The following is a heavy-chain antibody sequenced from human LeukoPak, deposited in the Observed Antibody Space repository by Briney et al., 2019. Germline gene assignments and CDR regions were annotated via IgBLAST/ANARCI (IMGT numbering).Heavy chain of an antibody. V-gene: IGHV3-48*04. D-gene: IGHD3-10*01. Sequence: GGSQRLSCAVFRFAFSSYSMSWVRQAPGKGLEWVSYISSSGSIIYYSDSVKGRFTISRDNAKNSLYLQMNSLRAEDTAVYYCARDFGYFWGQGTLVTVSS. J-gene: IGHJ4*02. CDR3: ARDFGYF. CDR2: ISSSGSII. CDR1: RFAFSSYS.